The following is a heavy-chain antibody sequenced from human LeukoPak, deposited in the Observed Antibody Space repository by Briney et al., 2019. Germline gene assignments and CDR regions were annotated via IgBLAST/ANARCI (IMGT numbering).Heavy chain of an antibody. Sequence: ASVKVSCKASGYTFTGYYMHWVRQAPGQGLEWMGWINPNCGGTNYAQQFQGRVTMTRDTSISTAYMELSRLRSDDTAVYYCAFSRSGYSSSWPLRRHFDYWGAGTLVTVSS. CDR2: INPNCGGT. CDR3: AFSRSGYSSSWPLRRHFDY. CDR1: GYTFTGYY. V-gene: IGHV1-2*02. D-gene: IGHD6-13*01. J-gene: IGHJ4*02.